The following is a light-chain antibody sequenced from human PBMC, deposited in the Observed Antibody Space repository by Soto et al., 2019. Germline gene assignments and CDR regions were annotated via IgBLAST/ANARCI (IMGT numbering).Light chain of an antibody. V-gene: IGKV3-15*01. CDR2: DTS. CDR1: QRVSIH. CDR3: QQYSNWPPIT. Sequence: SCRASQRVSIHLAWYQQKPGQAPRLLIYDTSTRATGIPARFSGSGSGTEFTLTISSLQSEDFAVYYCQQYSNWPPITFGQGTRLEIK. J-gene: IGKJ5*01.